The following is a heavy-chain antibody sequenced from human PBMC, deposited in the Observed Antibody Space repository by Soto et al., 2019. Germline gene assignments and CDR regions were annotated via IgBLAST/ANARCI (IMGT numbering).Heavy chain of an antibody. D-gene: IGHD1-1*01. CDR2: IYATGTT. J-gene: IGHJ5*02. CDR3: VRDGTKTLRDWFDP. V-gene: IGHV4-4*07. CDR1: GASISGFY. Sequence: KPXGTLALTCTVSGASISGFYWSWIRKSAGKGLEWIGRIYATGTTDYNPSLKSRVMMSVDTSKKQFSLKLRSVTAADTAVYYCVRDGTKTLRDWFDPWGQGISVTVSS.